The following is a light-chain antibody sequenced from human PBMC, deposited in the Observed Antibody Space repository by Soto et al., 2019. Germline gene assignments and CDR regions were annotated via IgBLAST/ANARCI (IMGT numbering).Light chain of an antibody. Sequence: DFQMTQFPSTLSASVGDRVTITCRASQSISPWLAWYQQKPGKAPKLLIYKASSLQSGVPSRFSGSGSGTEFTVTISGLQPDDCATDYCQQYHSFPLTFGGGTKVDIK. V-gene: IGKV1-5*03. CDR3: QQYHSFPLT. CDR1: QSISPW. J-gene: IGKJ4*01. CDR2: KAS.